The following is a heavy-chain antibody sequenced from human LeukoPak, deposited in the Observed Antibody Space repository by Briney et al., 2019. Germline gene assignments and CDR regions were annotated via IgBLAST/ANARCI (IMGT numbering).Heavy chain of an antibody. CDR3: ASHRDYYDSSGLCAFDY. D-gene: IGHD3-22*01. V-gene: IGHV3-7*01. J-gene: IGHJ4*02. CDR1: GFTFRSYW. CDR2: IKEDGSER. Sequence: GGSLRLSCAVSGFTFRSYWMSWVRQAPGKGLEWVANIKEDGSERYYVDSVRGRFTISRDNAKNSLYLQMNSLRAEDTAVYYCASHRDYYDSSGLCAFDYWGQGTLVTVSS.